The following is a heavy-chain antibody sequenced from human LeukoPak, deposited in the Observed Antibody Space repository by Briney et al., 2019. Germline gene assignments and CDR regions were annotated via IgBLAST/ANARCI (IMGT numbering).Heavy chain of an antibody. CDR1: GGTFSSYA. J-gene: IGHJ1*01. V-gene: IGHV1-69*13. Sequence: ASVKVSCKASGGTFSSYAISWVRQAPGQGLEWMGGIIPILGTANYAQKFQGRVTITADESTSTAYMELSSLRSEDTAVYYCARGDYYENFQHWGQGTLVTVSS. D-gene: IGHD3-10*01. CDR2: IIPILGTA. CDR3: ARGDYYENFQH.